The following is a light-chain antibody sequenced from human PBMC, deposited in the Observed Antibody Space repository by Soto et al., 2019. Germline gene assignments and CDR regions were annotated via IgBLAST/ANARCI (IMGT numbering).Light chain of an antibody. CDR2: GAS. CDR1: QSVRSN. V-gene: IGKV3-15*01. CDR3: QQYNKWPLT. J-gene: IGKJ1*01. Sequence: EIVMTQSPATLSVSPGERATLSCRASQSVRSNIAWYQQKPGQAPRLLIYGASTRATGIPARFSGSGSGTEFTLTISSLQSEDFVVYYCQQYNKWPLTFGQGTKVEIK.